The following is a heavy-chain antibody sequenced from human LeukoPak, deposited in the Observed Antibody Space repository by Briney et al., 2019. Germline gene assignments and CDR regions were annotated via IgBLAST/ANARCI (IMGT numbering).Heavy chain of an antibody. CDR3: ARQGPDYYYDSSGYWALDY. CDR1: GYTFTGYF. V-gene: IGHV1-2*02. CDR2: FKPSNGDT. D-gene: IGHD3-22*01. Sequence: ASVKVSCKASGYTFTGYFMHWVRQAPGQGLEWMGWFKPSNGDTNYAQKFQGRVTMTRDTSINTAYMELSRLTSDDTAVYYCARQGPDYYYDSSGYWALDYWGQGTLVTVSS. J-gene: IGHJ4*02.